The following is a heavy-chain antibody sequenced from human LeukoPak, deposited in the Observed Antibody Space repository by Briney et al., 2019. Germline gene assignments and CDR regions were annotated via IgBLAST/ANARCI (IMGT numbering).Heavy chain of an antibody. CDR1: GYTFTSYD. D-gene: IGHD2-2*02. Sequence: ASVKVSCKASGYTFTSYDINWVRQATGQGLEWMGWINPNSGNTGYAQKFQGRVTITRNTSISTAYMELSSLRSEDTAVYYCARAAIPRGQGALDIWGQGTMVTVSS. V-gene: IGHV1-8*03. J-gene: IGHJ3*02. CDR3: ARAAIPRGQGALDI. CDR2: INPNSGNT.